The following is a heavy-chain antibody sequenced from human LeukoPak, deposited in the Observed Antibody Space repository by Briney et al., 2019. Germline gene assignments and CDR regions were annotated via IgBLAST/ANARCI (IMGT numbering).Heavy chain of an antibody. CDR3: ARADSNSWYGS. J-gene: IGHJ5*02. CDR1: GFTFSRYW. D-gene: IGHD6-13*01. Sequence: GGSLRLSCAASGFTFSRYWMSWLRQAPGKGLEWVANIKQDGSEKYYVDSVEGRFTISRDNAKNSLSLQMNSLRAEDTAVYYCARADSNSWYGSWGQGTLVTVSS. CDR2: IKQDGSEK. V-gene: IGHV3-7*01.